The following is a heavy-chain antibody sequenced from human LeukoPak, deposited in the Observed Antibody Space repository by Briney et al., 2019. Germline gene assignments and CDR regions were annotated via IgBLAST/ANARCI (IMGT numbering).Heavy chain of an antibody. CDR2: ISYDGSNK. CDR3: ARPRTDYYDSSGYYWDAFDI. Sequence: GGSLRLSCAASGFTFSSYAMHWVRQAPGKGLEWVAVISYDGSNKYYADSVKGRFTISRDNSKNTLYLQMKSLRAGDTAVYYCARPRTDYYDSSGYYWDAFDIWGQGTMVTVSS. D-gene: IGHD3-22*01. J-gene: IGHJ3*02. CDR1: GFTFSSYA. V-gene: IGHV3-30*04.